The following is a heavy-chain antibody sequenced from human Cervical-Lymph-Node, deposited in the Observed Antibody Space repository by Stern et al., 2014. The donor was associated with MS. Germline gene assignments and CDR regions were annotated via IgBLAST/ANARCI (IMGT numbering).Heavy chain of an antibody. V-gene: IGHV4-31*03. J-gene: IGHJ4*02. CDR1: GDSINSGGYY. D-gene: IGHD6-6*01. Sequence: QVQLQESGPRLVKPSETLSLTCTVSGDSINSGGYYWSWIRQHPMKGLAWIGYISYLGTTYYNPSLKSRVSISMDTSKNQFSVRLNSVTDADTAVYFCARGYSSSSVHFDYWGQGSLVTVSS. CDR2: ISYLGTT. CDR3: ARGYSSSSVHFDY.